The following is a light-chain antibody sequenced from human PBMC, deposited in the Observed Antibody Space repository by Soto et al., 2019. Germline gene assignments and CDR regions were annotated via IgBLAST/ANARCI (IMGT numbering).Light chain of an antibody. CDR3: QQYSDSAWT. J-gene: IGKJ1*01. CDR1: KSVSSSY. Sequence: EIVLTQSPGTLSLSPGERATLSCRASKSVSSSYLGWYQQKPGQAPRLLIFGASSRATGIPDRFSGSGSESDFTLTITRLEPEDFAVYYCQQYSDSAWTFGQGTRVEIK. V-gene: IGKV3-20*01. CDR2: GAS.